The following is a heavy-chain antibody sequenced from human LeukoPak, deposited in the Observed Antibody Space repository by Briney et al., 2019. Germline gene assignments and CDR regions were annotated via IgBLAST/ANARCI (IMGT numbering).Heavy chain of an antibody. CDR1: GFTFSSYG. J-gene: IGHJ5*02. D-gene: IGHD5-18*01. CDR3: ARDGPPGYSYGNNWFDP. CDR2: MWYDGSNK. V-gene: IGHV3-33*01. Sequence: GGSLRLSCAASGFTFSSYGMHWVRQAPGKGLEWVAVMWYDGSNKYYADSVKGRFTISRDNSKNTLYLQMNSLRAEDTAVYYCARDGPPGYSYGNNWFDPWGQGTLVTVSS.